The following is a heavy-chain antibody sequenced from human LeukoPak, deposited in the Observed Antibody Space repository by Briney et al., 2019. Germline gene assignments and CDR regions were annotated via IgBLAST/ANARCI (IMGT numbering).Heavy chain of an antibody. Sequence: GASVKVSCKASGYTFTSYYMHWVRQAPAQGLEWMGIINPSGGSTSYAQKFQGRVTMTRDTSTSTVYMELSSLRSEDTAVYYCAGDGSGSYYRPYYYYGMDVWGQGTTVTVPS. D-gene: IGHD3-10*01. J-gene: IGHJ6*02. CDR2: INPSGGST. V-gene: IGHV1-46*01. CDR3: AGDGSGSYYRPYYYYGMDV. CDR1: GYTFTSYY.